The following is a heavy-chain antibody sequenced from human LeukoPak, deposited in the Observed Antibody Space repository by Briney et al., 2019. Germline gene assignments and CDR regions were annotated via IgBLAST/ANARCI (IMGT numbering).Heavy chain of an antibody. CDR1: GGSISSSNW. CDR2: IYHSGST. V-gene: IGHV4-4*02. J-gene: IGHJ4*02. CDR3: ARLGSGWPFDY. Sequence: SGTLSLTCAVSGGSISSSNWWSWVRQPPGKGLEWIGEIYHSGSTKYNPSLKSRVTISVDTSKNQFSLKLRSVTAADTAVYYCARLGSGWPFDYWGQGTLVTVSS. D-gene: IGHD6-19*01.